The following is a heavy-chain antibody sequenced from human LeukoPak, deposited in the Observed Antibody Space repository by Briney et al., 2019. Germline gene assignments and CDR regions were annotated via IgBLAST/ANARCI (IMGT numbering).Heavy chain of an antibody. CDR3: AREGGEFCSGGACHHWYFDL. V-gene: IGHV1-69*04. Sequence: SVKVSCKASGDISGRYGISWVRQAPGQGLEWMGRIIPMFGVTKYVEKFQGRVTITADTSTSTVYMELSSLTSEDTAVYFCAREGGEFCSGGACHHWYFDLWGRGTLVTVSS. J-gene: IGHJ2*01. CDR1: GDISGRYG. CDR2: IIPMFGVT. D-gene: IGHD2-15*01.